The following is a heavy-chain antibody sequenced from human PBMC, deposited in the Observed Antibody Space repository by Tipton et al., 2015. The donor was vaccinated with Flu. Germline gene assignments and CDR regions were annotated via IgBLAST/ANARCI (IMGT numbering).Heavy chain of an antibody. V-gene: IGHV4-59*08. CDR1: GGSVNSYF. D-gene: IGHD3-10*02. CDR2: IYYSGST. J-gene: IGHJ4*02. Sequence: TLSLTCTVSGGSVNSYFWSWIRQTPGKGLEWIGSIYYSGSTYYNPSLKSRVTISADTSKSQFSLKLRSVTAADTAVYYCARLSYYDVDLKNFYFDHWGQGALVTVSS. CDR3: ARLSYYDVDLKNFYFDH.